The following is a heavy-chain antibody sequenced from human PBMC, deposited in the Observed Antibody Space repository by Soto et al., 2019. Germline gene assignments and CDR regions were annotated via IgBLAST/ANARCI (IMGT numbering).Heavy chain of an antibody. J-gene: IGHJ5*02. V-gene: IGHV4-31*03. CDR2: IYYSGST. CDR3: ARGTTLNWFDP. CDR1: GGSVSSGDYY. Sequence: SQLLSVTCSVSGGSVSSGDYYWSWIRQHPGKGLEWIGYIYYSGSTYYNPSLKSRVTISKDTSKNQFSLKLSSVTAADTAAYYCARGTTLNWFDPWGQGTLVTVSS.